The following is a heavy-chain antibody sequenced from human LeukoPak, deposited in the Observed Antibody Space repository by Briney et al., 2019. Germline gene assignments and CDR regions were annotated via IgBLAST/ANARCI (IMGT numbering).Heavy chain of an antibody. CDR2: IYYSGST. CDR1: GGSISSSTSY. D-gene: IGHD1-26*01. V-gene: IGHV4-39*01. Sequence: SETLSLTCTVSGGSISSSTSYWGWIRQPPGKGLEWIGSIYYSGSTSYNPSLKSRVTISVDTSKKQFSLKLGSVTAADTAVYYCARNASDSGTSYFDYWGQGTLVTVSS. J-gene: IGHJ4*02. CDR3: ARNASDSGTSYFDY.